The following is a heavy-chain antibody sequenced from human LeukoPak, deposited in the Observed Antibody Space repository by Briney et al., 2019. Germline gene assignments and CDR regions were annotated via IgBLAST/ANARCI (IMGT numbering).Heavy chain of an antibody. V-gene: IGHV4-39*07. CDR1: GGSISSSSYY. CDR3: ARAVGGDGSGSL. Sequence: SETLSLTCTVSGGSISSSSYYWGWIRQPPGKGLEWIGSIYYSGSTYYNPSLKSRVTMSVDMSTRQISLKLSSVTAADTAVYYCARAVGGDGSGSLWGPGTLVTASS. CDR2: IYYSGST. J-gene: IGHJ4*02. D-gene: IGHD3-10*01.